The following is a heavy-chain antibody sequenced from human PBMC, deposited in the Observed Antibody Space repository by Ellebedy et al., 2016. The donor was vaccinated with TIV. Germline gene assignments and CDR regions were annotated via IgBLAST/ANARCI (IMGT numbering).Heavy chain of an antibody. D-gene: IGHD5/OR15-5a*01. CDR3: ARALNHVDTVSTAPLDC. V-gene: IGHV3-30*04. CDR1: GFPFDSYV. Sequence: GESLKISCAASGFPFDSYVMNWVRQAPGKGLEWVALISYDGSNKYLADSVQGRFTISRDNSQNTLSLLMNSLRGDDTAINYCARALNHVDTVSTAPLDCWGQGTLVTVSS. CDR2: ISYDGSNK. J-gene: IGHJ4*02.